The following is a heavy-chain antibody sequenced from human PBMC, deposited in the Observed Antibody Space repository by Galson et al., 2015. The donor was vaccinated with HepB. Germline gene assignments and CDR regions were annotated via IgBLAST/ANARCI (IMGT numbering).Heavy chain of an antibody. CDR3: ARRYFDY. V-gene: IGHV3-66*04. CDR2: IYSGGAT. CDR1: GFTVSNTY. J-gene: IGHJ4*02. Sequence: SLRLSCAASGFTVSNTYMNWVRQAPGKGLEWVSVIYSGGATYYADSVKGRFTISRDNSKNTLYLHVNNLRAEDTAVYYCARRYFDYWGQGTLVTVSS.